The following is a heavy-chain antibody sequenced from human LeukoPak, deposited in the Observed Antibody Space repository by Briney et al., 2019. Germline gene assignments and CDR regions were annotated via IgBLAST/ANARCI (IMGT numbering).Heavy chain of an antibody. CDR3: ASVEYKNYFDY. CDR2: INHSGST. Sequence: SETLSLTCAVYGGSFSGYYWSWIRQPPGKGLEWIGEINHSGSTNYNPSLKSRVTISVDTSKNQFSLKLSSVTAADTAVYYCASVEYKNYFDYWGQGTLVTVSS. D-gene: IGHD1-1*01. V-gene: IGHV4-34*01. J-gene: IGHJ4*02. CDR1: GGSFSGYY.